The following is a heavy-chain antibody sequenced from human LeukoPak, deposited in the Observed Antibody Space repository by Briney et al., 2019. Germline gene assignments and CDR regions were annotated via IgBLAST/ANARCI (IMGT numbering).Heavy chain of an antibody. V-gene: IGHV4-39*07. CDR2: IYYSGST. CDR1: GGSISSSSYY. CDR3: ARASSGSYFDY. J-gene: IGHJ4*02. D-gene: IGHD1-26*01. Sequence: SETLSLTCTVSGGSISSSSYYWGWIRQPPGKGLEWIGSIYYSGSTYYNPSLKSRVTISVDTSKNQFSLKLSSVTAADTAVYYCARASSGSYFDYWGQGTLVTVSP.